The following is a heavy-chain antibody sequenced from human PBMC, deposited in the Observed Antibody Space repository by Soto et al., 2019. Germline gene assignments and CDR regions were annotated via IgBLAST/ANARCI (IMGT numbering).Heavy chain of an antibody. CDR3: ATGSTYYYGSGGMWDS. CDR2: IHHSGAT. Sequence: QVRLQESGPGLVKPSGTLSLTCLVSGGSMSSPNWWTWVRQAPVKGLEWIAEIHHSGATDYSPSLKSRGVISIDKSNNQFSLQLTSVAAADTAVYYCATGSTYYYGSGGMWDSWGRGALVTVSS. J-gene: IGHJ4*02. CDR1: GGSMSSPNW. V-gene: IGHV4-4*02. D-gene: IGHD3-10*01.